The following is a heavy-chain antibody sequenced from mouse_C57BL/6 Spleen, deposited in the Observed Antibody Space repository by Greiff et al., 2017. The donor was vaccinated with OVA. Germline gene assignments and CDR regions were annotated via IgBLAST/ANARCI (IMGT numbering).Heavy chain of an antibody. J-gene: IGHJ3*01. CDR3: AKRGSNSWFAY. D-gene: IGHD2-5*01. CDR1: GYTFTSYW. CDR2: IYPSDSET. Sequence: QVQLQQPGAELVRPGSSVKLSCKASGYTFTSYWMAWVKQRPGQGLEWIGNIYPSDSETHYNQKFKDKATLTVDKSSSTAYMQLSSLTSEDSAVYYCAKRGSNSWFAYWGQGTLVTVSA. V-gene: IGHV1-61*01.